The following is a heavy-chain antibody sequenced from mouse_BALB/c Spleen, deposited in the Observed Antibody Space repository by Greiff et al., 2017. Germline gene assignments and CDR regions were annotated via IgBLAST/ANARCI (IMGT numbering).Heavy chain of an antibody. D-gene: IGHD2-1*01. V-gene: IGHV2-6-5*01. CDR2: IWGGGST. CDR3: AKQKPYGNFWYFDV. Sequence: VKLMESGPGLVAPSQSLSITCTVSGFSLTDYGVSWIRQPPGKGLEWLGVIWGGGSTYYNSALKSRLSISKDNSKSQVFLKMNSLQTDDTAMYYCAKQKPYGNFWYFDVWGAGTTVTVSS. J-gene: IGHJ1*01. CDR1: GFSLTDYG.